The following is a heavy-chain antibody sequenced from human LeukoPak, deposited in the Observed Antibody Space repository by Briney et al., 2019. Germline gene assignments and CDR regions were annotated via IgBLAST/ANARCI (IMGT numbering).Heavy chain of an antibody. Sequence: SETLSLTCAVYGGSFSGYYWSWIRQPPGKGLEWIGEINHSGSTNYNPSLKSRVTISVDTSENQFSLKLSSVTAADTAVYYCASEYRYFDYWGQGTLVTVSS. J-gene: IGHJ4*02. D-gene: IGHD2-2*02. CDR1: GGSFSGYY. CDR2: INHSGST. CDR3: ASEYRYFDY. V-gene: IGHV4-34*01.